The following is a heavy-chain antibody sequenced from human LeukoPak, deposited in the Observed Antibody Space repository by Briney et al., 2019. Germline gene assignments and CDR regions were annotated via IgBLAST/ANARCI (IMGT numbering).Heavy chain of an antibody. D-gene: IGHD6-6*01. CDR1: GYGFAAHW. J-gene: IGHJ3*02. V-gene: IGHV5-51*01. CDR2: IYPDDSNT. Sequence: GESLKISCKGSGYGFAAHWIAWVRQMPGKGLEWMGIIYPDDSNTRYSPSFQGQVTLSADKSINTAYLQWSGLKASDTAMYYCAIRGGSIAARKAFDIWGQGTMVTVSS. CDR3: AIRGGSIAARKAFDI.